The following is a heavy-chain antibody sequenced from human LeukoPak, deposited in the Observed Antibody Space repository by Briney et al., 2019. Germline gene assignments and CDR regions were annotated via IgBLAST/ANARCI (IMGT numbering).Heavy chain of an antibody. Sequence: GGSLRLSCAASGFTFSSYEMNWVRQAPGKGLEWVSYISSSGSTIYYADSVKGRFTISRDNAKNSLYLQMNSLRAEDTAVYYCAELAITMIGGIWGKGTTVTISS. CDR1: GFTFSSYE. D-gene: IGHD3-10*02. J-gene: IGHJ6*04. V-gene: IGHV3-48*03. CDR2: ISSSGSTI. CDR3: AELAITMIGGI.